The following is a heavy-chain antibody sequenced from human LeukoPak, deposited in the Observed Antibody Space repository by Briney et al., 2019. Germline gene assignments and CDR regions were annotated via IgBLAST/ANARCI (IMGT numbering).Heavy chain of an antibody. D-gene: IGHD1-26*01. CDR2: ISGSGGST. CDR3: AKDLELHDY. J-gene: IGHJ4*02. V-gene: IGHV3-23*01. CDR1: GGTFSSYA. Sequence: ASVKVSCKASGGTFSSYAISWVRQAPGKGLEWVSAISGSGGSTYYADSVKGRFTISRDNSKNTLYLQMNSLRAEDTAVYYCAKDLELHDYWGQGTLVTVSS.